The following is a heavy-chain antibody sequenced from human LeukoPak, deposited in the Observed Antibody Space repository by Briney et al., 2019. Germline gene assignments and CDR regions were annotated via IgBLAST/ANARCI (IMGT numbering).Heavy chain of an antibody. D-gene: IGHD6-19*01. Sequence: PSETLSLTCAVYGGSFSGYYWSWIRQPPGKGLEWIGEINHSGSTNYNPSLKSRVTISVDTSKNQFSLKLSSVTAADTAVYYCARKTLIAVAGTGNWFDPWGQGTLVTVSS. V-gene: IGHV4-34*01. J-gene: IGHJ5*02. CDR1: GGSFSGYY. CDR2: INHSGST. CDR3: ARKTLIAVAGTGNWFDP.